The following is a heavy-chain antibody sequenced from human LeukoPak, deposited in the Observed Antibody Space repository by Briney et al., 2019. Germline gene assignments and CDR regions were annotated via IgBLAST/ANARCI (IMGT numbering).Heavy chain of an antibody. J-gene: IGHJ4*01. CDR1: GFTFSSYG. D-gene: IGHD6-13*01. CDR3: ARDDGYSSSWYSVDR. CDR2: ISNDGSNK. Sequence: GGSLRLSCAASGFTFSSYGMNWVRQAPGKGLEWVAAISNDGSNKYYADSVKGRFTISRDYSMNTLYLQMISRRAEDTAVYYCARDDGYSSSWYSVDRWGKGTLVTVSS. V-gene: IGHV3-30*03.